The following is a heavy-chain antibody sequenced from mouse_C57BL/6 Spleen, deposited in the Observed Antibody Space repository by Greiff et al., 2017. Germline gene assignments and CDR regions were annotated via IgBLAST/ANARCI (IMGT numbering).Heavy chain of an antibody. CDR2: IRSKSNNYAT. V-gene: IGHV10-1*01. J-gene: IGHJ1*03. Sequence: EVKLMESGGGLVRPKGSLKLSCAASGFSFNTYAMNWVRQAPGKGLEWVARIRSKSNNYATYYADSVKDRFTISRDDSESMLYLQMNNVKTVDTAVYYWVRGGYFDVWGTGTTVTVSS. CDR1: GFSFNTYA. CDR3: VRGGYFDV.